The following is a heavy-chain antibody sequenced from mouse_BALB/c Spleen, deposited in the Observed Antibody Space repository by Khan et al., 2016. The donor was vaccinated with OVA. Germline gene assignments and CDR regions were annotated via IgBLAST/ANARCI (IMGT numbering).Heavy chain of an antibody. Sequence: QVQLKQSGPGLVQPSQSLSITCTVSGFSLTSYGVHWVRQSPGKGLEWLGVIWSGGNTDYNATFISRLSISKDNSKSQVFFKMKRLQANDTAIFYGARNREGYFDVWGAGTTVTVSS. CDR2: IWSGGNT. V-gene: IGHV2-2*02. CDR1: GFSLTSYG. CDR3: ARNREGYFDV. J-gene: IGHJ1*01.